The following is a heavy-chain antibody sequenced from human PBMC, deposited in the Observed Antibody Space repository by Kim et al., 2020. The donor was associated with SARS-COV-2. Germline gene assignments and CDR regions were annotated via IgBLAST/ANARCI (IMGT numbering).Heavy chain of an antibody. CDR1: GYTFTSYG. CDR3: ARDGWPQLVPYYYYYGMDV. D-gene: IGHD6-6*01. CDR2: ISAYNGNT. V-gene: IGHV1-18*01. J-gene: IGHJ6*02. Sequence: ASVKVSCKASGYTFTSYGISWVRQAPGQGLEWMGWISAYNGNTNYAQKLQGRVTMTTDTSTSTAYMELRSLRSDDTAVYYCARDGWPQLVPYYYYYGMDVWGQGTTVTVSS.